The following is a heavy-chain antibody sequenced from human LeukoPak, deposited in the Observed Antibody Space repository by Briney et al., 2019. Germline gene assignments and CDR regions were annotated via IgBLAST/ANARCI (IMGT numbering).Heavy chain of an antibody. CDR3: SKNIAAPGRVDYQYLGMDE. Sequence: GGSLRLSCAASGFIFSGYWMTWVRQAPGKGLQWVASIKQYGSDSNHVDSARGRFTISRDHAKNSLFLQIDNFSAHDTAVFFCSKNIAAPGRVDYQYLGMDEWGQGTLVTVSS. J-gene: IGHJ4*02. D-gene: IGHD6-25*01. V-gene: IGHV3-7*01. CDR1: GFIFSGYW. CDR2: IKQYGSDS.